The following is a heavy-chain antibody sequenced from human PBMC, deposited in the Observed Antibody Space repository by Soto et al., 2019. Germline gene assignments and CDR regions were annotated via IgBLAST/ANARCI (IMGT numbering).Heavy chain of an antibody. CDR2: IYHSGST. J-gene: IGHJ6*02. Sequence: PSETLSLTCAVSGGSISSGGYSWSWIRQPPGKGLEWIGYIYHSGSTYYNPSLKSRVTISVDTSKNQFSLKLSSVTAADTAVYYCASRDFPASPEGGLEHYYDSSLMDVWGQGTTVTVSS. CDR3: ASRDFPASPEGGLEHYYDSSLMDV. D-gene: IGHD3-22*01. V-gene: IGHV4-30-2*01. CDR1: GGSISSGGYS.